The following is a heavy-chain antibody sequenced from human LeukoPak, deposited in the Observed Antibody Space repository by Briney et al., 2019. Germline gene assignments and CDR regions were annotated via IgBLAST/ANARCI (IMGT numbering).Heavy chain of an antibody. Sequence: TGGSLRLSCAASGFTFSTRWMNWVRQAPGKGLEWVANIKKDGSEKYYVDSVKGRFTISRDNAKNSLYLQMNSLRAEDTAVYYCARLLWFGGFFQHWGQGTLVTVSS. CDR2: IKKDGSEK. V-gene: IGHV3-7*05. CDR3: ARLLWFGGFFQH. J-gene: IGHJ1*01. D-gene: IGHD3-10*01. CDR1: GFTFSTRW.